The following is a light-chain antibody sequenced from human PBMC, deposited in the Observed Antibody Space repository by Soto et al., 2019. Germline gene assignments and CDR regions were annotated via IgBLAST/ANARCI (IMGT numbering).Light chain of an antibody. Sequence: IVMTQSPLALPVTPGGPASIFCRSCQSLLHSNGYNYLDWYLQKPGQSKQLLIYLGYNRSSGVTDRFSGSGSGTDFTLKIRRVEAEDVGVYYCMQALQTPPTLGKGKKVDIK. CDR2: LGY. CDR1: QSLLHSNGYNY. J-gene: IGKJ1*01. V-gene: IGKV2-28*01. CDR3: MQALQTPPT.